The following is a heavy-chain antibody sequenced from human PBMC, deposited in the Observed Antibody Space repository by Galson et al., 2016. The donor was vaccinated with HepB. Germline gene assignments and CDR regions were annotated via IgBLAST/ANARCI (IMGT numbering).Heavy chain of an antibody. CDR2: INPKSGGT. D-gene: IGHD6-6*01. Sequence: SVKVPCKASGDTFNAYYIHWVRQAPAIGLEWMGRINPKSGGTDYAQKFEGRVTLTKDSAITTAYLELSRIPSDATAVYFWATDALPLVARPSPYHWFDTWGPGTAVTVSS. J-gene: IGHJ5*02. CDR1: GDTFNAYY. CDR3: ATDALPLVARPSPYHWFDT. V-gene: IGHV1-2*06.